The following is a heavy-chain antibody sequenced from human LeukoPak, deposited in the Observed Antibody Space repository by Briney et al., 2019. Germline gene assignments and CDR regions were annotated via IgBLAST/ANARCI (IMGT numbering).Heavy chain of an antibody. D-gene: IGHD1-1*01. CDR2: ISSSSSYI. V-gene: IGHV3-21*01. J-gene: IGHJ5*02. Sequence: GALRLSCAASGFTFSSYSMNWVRQAPGKGLEWVSSISSSSSYIYYADSVKGRFTISRDNAKNSLYLQMNSLRAEDTAVYFCAKSSAGITWFDPWGQGTLVTVSS. CDR1: GFTFSSYS. CDR3: AKSSAGITWFDP.